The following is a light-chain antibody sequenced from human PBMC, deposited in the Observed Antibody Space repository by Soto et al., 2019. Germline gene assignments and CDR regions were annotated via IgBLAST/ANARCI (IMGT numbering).Light chain of an antibody. CDR2: GAS. Sequence: EIVMTQSPATLSESPGDRATLSCRASQSVSSNLAWYQQKPGQAPRLLIYGASTRATGIPARFSGSGSGTEFTLTISSLQSEDFAVYYCQQYNNWPRGTFGQGTKLEIK. CDR1: QSVSSN. V-gene: IGKV3-15*01. CDR3: QQYNNWPRGT. J-gene: IGKJ2*02.